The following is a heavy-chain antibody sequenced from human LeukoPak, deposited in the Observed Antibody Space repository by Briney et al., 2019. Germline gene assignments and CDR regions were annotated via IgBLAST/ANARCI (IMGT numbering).Heavy chain of an antibody. CDR1: GFTFSSYT. J-gene: IGHJ4*02. CDR3: ARDVGGDYEVPFDY. V-gene: IGHV3-21*01. Sequence: PGGSLRLSCAASGFTFSSYTMNWVRQAPGRGLEWVSSITSSSSFIYYADSVKGRFTISRDNSKNTLYLQMNSLRAEDTAVYYCARDVGGDYEVPFDYWGQGTLVTVSS. D-gene: IGHD4-17*01. CDR2: ITSSSSFI.